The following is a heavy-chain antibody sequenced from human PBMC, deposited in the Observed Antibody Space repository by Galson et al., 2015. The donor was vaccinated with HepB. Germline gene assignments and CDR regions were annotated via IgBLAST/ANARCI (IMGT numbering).Heavy chain of an antibody. V-gene: IGHV1-18*04. Sequence: SVKVSCKASGYTFTSYGISWVRQAPGQGLEWMGWISAYNGNTNYAQKLQGRVTMTTDTSTSTAYMELRSLRSDDTAVYYCARDEKPQLWDANAFDIWGQGTMVTVSS. CDR3: ARDEKPQLWDANAFDI. D-gene: IGHD5-18*01. CDR2: ISAYNGNT. CDR1: GYTFTSYG. J-gene: IGHJ3*02.